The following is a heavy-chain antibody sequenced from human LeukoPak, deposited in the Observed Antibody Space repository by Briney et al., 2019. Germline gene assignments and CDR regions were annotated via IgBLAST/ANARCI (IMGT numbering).Heavy chain of an antibody. CDR2: ISSNGGST. Sequence: GGSLRLSCAASGFTFSSYAMHWVRQAPGKGLEYVSAISSNGGSTYYANSVKGRFTISRDNSKNTLYLQMGSLRAEDMAVYYCARDKDPGDYGEYFQHWGQGTLVTVSS. V-gene: IGHV3-64*01. J-gene: IGHJ1*01. D-gene: IGHD4-17*01. CDR1: GFTFSSYA. CDR3: ARDKDPGDYGEYFQH.